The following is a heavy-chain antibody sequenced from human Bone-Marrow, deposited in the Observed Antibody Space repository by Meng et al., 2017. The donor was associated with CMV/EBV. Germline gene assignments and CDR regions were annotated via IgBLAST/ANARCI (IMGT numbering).Heavy chain of an antibody. V-gene: IGHV3-43D*03. CDR2: ISWEGGST. CDR1: GFTFDDYA. D-gene: IGHD5-24*01. Sequence: GGSLRLSCAAFGFTFDDYAMHWVRQAPGKGLEWVSLISWEGGSTYYADSVKGRFTISRDNSKNSLYLQMNSLRAEDTALYYCAKDRREGYNYGNPDYWGQGTLVTVSS. J-gene: IGHJ4*02. CDR3: AKDRREGYNYGNPDY.